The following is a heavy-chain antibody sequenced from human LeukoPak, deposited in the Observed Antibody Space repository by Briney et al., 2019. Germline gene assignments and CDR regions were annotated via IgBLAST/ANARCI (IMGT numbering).Heavy chain of an antibody. CDR2: IIVSGGST. CDR3: AHGGLYYLDY. D-gene: IGHD3-10*01. Sequence: GGSLRLSCAASGFTFSTYPMSWVRQAPGKGLEWVSSIIVSGGSTYYADSVQGRFIISRDISKNTLYLQMNSLRAEDTAVYYCAHGGLYYLDYWGQGTLVTVSS. J-gene: IGHJ4*02. CDR1: GFTFSTYP. V-gene: IGHV3-23*01.